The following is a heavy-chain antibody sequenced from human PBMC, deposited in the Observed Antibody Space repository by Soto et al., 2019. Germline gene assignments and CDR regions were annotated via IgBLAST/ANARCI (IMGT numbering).Heavy chain of an antibody. V-gene: IGHV3-9*01. Sequence: GGSLRLSCAASGFTFDDYAMHWVRQAPGKGLEWVSGISWNSGSIGYADSVKGRFTISRDNAKNSLYLQMNSLRAEDTAVYYCARVTPALGPWGQGTLVTVSS. J-gene: IGHJ5*02. CDR3: ARVTPALGP. CDR2: ISWNSGSI. CDR1: GFTFDDYA.